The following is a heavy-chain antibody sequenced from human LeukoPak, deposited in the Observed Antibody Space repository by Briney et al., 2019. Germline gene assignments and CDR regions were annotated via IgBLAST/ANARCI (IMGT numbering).Heavy chain of an antibody. CDR2: ISSIGSTI. CDR3: ARAKLGMSFDY. J-gene: IGHJ4*02. D-gene: IGHD7-27*01. Sequence: GGSLRLSCAASGFTFSSYEMNWVRQAPGKGLEGVSYISSIGSTIYYADSVKGRFTISRDNAKKSLYLQMNSLRAEDTAVHYCARAKLGMSFDYWGQGTLVTVSS. CDR1: GFTFSSYE. V-gene: IGHV3-48*03.